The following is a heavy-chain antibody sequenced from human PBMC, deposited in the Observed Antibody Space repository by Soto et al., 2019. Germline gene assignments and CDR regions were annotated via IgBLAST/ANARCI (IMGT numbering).Heavy chain of an antibody. CDR1: GFSFSTGAVG. V-gene: IGHV2-5*02. Sequence: QITLTESGPTLVKPTQTLTLTCTFSGFSFSTGAVGVGWIRQPPGNALELLALIYWDDDKRYRPSLKNKITITKVASRNQVVLTMTSLDPEDTAIYYCAHVYWAASGTRYYFDHWGQGTLVTVSS. CDR2: IYWDDDK. CDR3: AHVYWAASGTRYYFDH. J-gene: IGHJ4*02. D-gene: IGHD6-13*01.